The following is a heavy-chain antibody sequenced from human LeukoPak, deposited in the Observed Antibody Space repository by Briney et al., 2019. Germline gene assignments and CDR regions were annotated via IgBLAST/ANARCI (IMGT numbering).Heavy chain of an antibody. CDR1: GFTFSSYT. J-gene: IGHJ4*02. V-gene: IGHV3-21*01. CDR2: ISGSNSYI. CDR3: ARIRSSGYLTFDY. Sequence: GGSLRLSCAASGFTFSSYTMHWIRQAPGKGLEWVSSISGSNSYIFYADSVKGRFTVSRDNAKDSLYLQMNSLRAEDTAVYYCARIRSSGYLTFDYWGQGILVTVSS. D-gene: IGHD3-22*01.